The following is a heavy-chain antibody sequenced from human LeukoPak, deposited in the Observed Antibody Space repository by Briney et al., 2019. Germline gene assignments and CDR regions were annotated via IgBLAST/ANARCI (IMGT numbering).Heavy chain of an antibody. CDR2: IHPGDSNT. J-gene: IGHJ4*01. CDR1: GYSVTNCW. Sequence: ESLKICCKASGYSVTNCWIGWVRQIPGKGLEWRWIIHPGDSNTRYSPSLQGHVTMSADEPIPTAYPQWSTLKASDSAMYYCARGGTYIYNSPDYWGQGTLVTVPS. V-gene: IGHV5-51*04. D-gene: IGHD5-18*01. CDR3: ARGGTYIYNSPDY.